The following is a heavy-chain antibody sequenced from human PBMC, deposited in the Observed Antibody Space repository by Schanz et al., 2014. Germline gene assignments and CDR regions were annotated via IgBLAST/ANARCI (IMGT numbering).Heavy chain of an antibody. J-gene: IGHJ4*02. Sequence: EVHLLESGGGLVQPGGSLRLSCAASGFSFGTYAMSWVRQAPGKGLLWVSSISGTGGDDTYYADSVKGRFTISRDNSKNTLFLQMNSLRVEDSAIYYCAKDISDTSGKDDYGGQGTLVTVSS. CDR2: ISGTGGDDT. CDR3: AKDISDTSGKDDY. V-gene: IGHV3-23*01. CDR1: GFSFGTYA. D-gene: IGHD3-22*01.